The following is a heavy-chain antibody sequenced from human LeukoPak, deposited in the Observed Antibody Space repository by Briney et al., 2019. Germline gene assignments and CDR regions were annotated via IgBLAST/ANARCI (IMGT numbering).Heavy chain of an antibody. V-gene: IGHV3-23*01. Sequence: PGGSLRLSCAASGFTFSTFAMSWVRQAPGKGLEWVSLISASGGNTYYADSMKGRLTISRDNSKNTLYLQMSSLRAEDTAVYYCAKGQLWSGVAYFDYWGQGTLATVPS. CDR3: AKGQLWSGVAYFDY. CDR1: GFTFSTFA. CDR2: ISASGGNT. J-gene: IGHJ4*02. D-gene: IGHD3-10*01.